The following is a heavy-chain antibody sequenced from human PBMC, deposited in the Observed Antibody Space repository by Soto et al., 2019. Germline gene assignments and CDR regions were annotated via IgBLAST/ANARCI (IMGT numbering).Heavy chain of an antibody. CDR1: GYTFSNYA. CDR2: INADNGNT. D-gene: IGHD3-10*01. V-gene: IGHV1-3*01. J-gene: IGHJ4*02. Sequence: QVQLVQSGAEMKKPGASVKVSCKASGYTFSNYALHWVRQAPGQRLEWMGWINADNGNTKYSQKFQGRVTFTRDTSASTAYMDLSSLRSEDTAVYYCASPSYGSGNYYWGQGTLVTVSS. CDR3: ASPSYGSGNYY.